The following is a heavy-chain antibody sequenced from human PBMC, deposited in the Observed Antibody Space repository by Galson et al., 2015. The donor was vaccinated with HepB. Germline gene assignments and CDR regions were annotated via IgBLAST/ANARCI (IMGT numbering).Heavy chain of an antibody. CDR3: ARLGYCSSTSCYADLYNWFDP. J-gene: IGHJ5*02. CDR1: GYSFTSYW. CDR2: IDPSDSYT. Sequence: QSGAEVKKPGESLRISCKGSGYSFTSYWISWVRQMPGKGLEWMGRIDPSDSYTNYSPSFQGHVTISADKSISTAYLQWSSLKASDTAMYYCARLGYCSSTSCYADLYNWFDPWGQGTLVTVSS. V-gene: IGHV5-10-1*01. D-gene: IGHD2-2*01.